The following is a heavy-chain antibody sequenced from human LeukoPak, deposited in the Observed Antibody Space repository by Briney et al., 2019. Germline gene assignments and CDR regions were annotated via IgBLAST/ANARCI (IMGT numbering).Heavy chain of an antibody. CDR2: ITSGSGYI. CDR1: GFTFSTYT. J-gene: IGHJ5*02. Sequence: TGPPLTLPCAASGFTFSTYTMNWLRQAPGKGLEWVSSITSGSGYIYYADSVKGRFTVSRDNAKNSLYLQMNSLRAEDTAVYYCARDSATVVIRSNWFDPWGQGTLVTVSS. V-gene: IGHV3-21*01. CDR3: ARDSATVVIRSNWFDP. D-gene: IGHD4-23*01.